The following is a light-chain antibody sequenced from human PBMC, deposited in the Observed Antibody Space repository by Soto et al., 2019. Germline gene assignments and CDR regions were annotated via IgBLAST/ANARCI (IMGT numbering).Light chain of an antibody. V-gene: IGKV1-8*01. CDR3: QQYYSYPRT. CDR2: AAS. Sequence: AIRMTQSPSSFSASTGDRVTITCRASQGISSYLAWYQQKPGKAPKLLIYAASTLQSGVPSRFSGSGSGTHFTLTLSCLQSEDFATYYCQQYYSYPRTFGQGTKVEIK. J-gene: IGKJ1*01. CDR1: QGISSY.